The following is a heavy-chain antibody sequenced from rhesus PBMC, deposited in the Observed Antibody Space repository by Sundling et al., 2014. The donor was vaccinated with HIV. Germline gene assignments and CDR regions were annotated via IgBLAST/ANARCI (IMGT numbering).Heavy chain of an antibody. J-gene: IGHJ4*01. CDR3: ARQDSFYDNGGYTYHFDK. D-gene: IGHD3-28*01. Sequence: QVQLQESGPGLVKPSETLSLTCAVSGYSVSSGYYWNWIRQPPGKGLEWIGSIYVSGGNNYLNPFLKSRVTVSLDTSKNQFSLRLSSVTAADTAVYYCARQDSFYDNGGYTYHFDKWGQGVLVTVSS. CDR1: GYSVSSGYY. CDR2: IYVSGGNN. V-gene: IGHV4-99*01.